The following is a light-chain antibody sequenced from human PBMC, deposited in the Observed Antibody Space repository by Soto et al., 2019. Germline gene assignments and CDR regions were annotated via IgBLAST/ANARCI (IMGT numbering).Light chain of an antibody. V-gene: IGLV2-23*02. CDR3: CSFGSSGTL. CDR1: SSDIGSYDL. J-gene: IGLJ2*01. Sequence: QSALTQPASVSGSRGQSITISCNGTSSDIGSYDLLSWYQQHPGKAPKLMIYEVTKRTAGVSDRFSGSKSANTASLTISALQVAAEADYYCCSFGSSGTLFGGGTKLTVL. CDR2: EVT.